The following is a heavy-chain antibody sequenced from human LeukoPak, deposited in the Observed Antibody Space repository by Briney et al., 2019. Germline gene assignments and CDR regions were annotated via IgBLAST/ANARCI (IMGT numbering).Heavy chain of an antibody. D-gene: IGHD1-26*01. CDR1: GGSISGSSYY. J-gene: IGHJ4*02. CDR3: ARGRRVGAISPFDY. Sequence: SETLSLTCTVSGGSISGSSYYWGWIRQPPGKGLEWIGNIFSSGNAYYIPSLKSRVTISVDSSKNQFSLNMTSVTAADTAVYYCARGRRVGAISPFDYWGQGALVTVSS. V-gene: IGHV4-39*01. CDR2: IFSSGNA.